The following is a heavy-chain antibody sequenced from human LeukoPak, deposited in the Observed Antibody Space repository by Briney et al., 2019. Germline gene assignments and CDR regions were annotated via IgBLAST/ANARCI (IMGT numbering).Heavy chain of an antibody. CDR2: INTSGST. D-gene: IGHD5-12*01. CDR3: ARGRLRGLVASITDYMDV. V-gene: IGHV4-4*07. CDR1: GVSISTYF. J-gene: IGHJ6*03. Sequence: SETLSLTCTVSGVSISTYFWSWIRQPAGKGLEWIGRINTSGSTKYNPSLKNRVTMSIDKTKNQLSLKVTSVTAADTAVYFCARGRLRGLVASITDYMDVWGKGTTVTVSS.